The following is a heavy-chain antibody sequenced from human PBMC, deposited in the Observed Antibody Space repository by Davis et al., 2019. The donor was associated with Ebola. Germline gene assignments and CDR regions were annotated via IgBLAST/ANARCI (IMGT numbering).Heavy chain of an antibody. CDR2: ISYDGTNK. CDR1: GFTLGDYA. Sequence: GGSLRLSCRVSGFTLGDYAINWVRQAPGKGLEWVAVISYDGTNKYYVDPVKGRFTISRDTSKNTVYLQMNSLRVEDTAIYFCVRGDYAYFDNWGQGTLVTVSS. J-gene: IGHJ4*02. CDR3: VRGDYAYFDN. V-gene: IGHV3-30*04. D-gene: IGHD4-17*01.